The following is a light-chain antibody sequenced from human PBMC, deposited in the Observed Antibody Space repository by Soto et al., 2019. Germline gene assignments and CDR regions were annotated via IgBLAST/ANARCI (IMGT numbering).Light chain of an antibody. Sequence: QSVLTQPPSASGTPGQRVTISCSGGSSNIGTNTVNWYQQLPGTAPKLLIYRNDQRPSGVPDRFSGSKSGTSASLAITGLQSEDEADYFCAAWDDGLNGFVIFGGGTKLTVL. CDR2: RND. J-gene: IGLJ2*01. V-gene: IGLV1-44*01. CDR3: AAWDDGLNGFVI. CDR1: SSNIGTNT.